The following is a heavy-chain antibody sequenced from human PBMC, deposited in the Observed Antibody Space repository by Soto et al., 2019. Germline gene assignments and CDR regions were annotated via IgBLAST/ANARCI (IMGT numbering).Heavy chain of an antibody. CDR3: ARIPAYYDSSGYYSEY. CDR1: GCTFSSYA. J-gene: IGHJ1*01. D-gene: IGHD3-22*01. CDR2: IIPIFGTA. Sequence: SVKVSCKASGCTFSSYAISWVRQAPGQGLEWMGGIIPIFGTANYAQKFQGRVTITADESTSTAYMELSSLRSEDTAVYYCARIPAYYDSSGYYSEYWGQGTLVTVSS. V-gene: IGHV1-69*13.